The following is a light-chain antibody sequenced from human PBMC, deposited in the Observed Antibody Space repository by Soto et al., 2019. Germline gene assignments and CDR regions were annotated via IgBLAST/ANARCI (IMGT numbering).Light chain of an antibody. CDR2: EVT. V-gene: IGLV2-23*02. CDR1: RSDVGGYNF. Sequence: QSALTQPASVSGSPGQSITISCTGTRSDVGGYNFVSWFQQHPGKAPKLIIYEVTNRPSGVSNRFSGSKSGNTASLTISGLQAEDEADYYCCSYAGSSTSERVFGGGTKLTVL. CDR3: CSYAGSSTSERV. J-gene: IGLJ3*02.